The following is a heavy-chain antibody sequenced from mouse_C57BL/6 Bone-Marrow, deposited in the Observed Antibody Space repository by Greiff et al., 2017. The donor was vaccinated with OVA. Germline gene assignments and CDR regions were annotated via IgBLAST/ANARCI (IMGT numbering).Heavy chain of an antibody. CDR2: IDPSDSYT. CDR1: GYTFTSYW. D-gene: IGHD2-4*01. Sequence: VQLQQPGAELVKPGASVKLSCKASGYTFTSYWMQWVKQRPGQGLEWIGEIDPSDSYTNYNQKFKGKATLTVDTSSSTAYMQLSSLTSEDSAVYYCARDYDYSFAYWGQGTLVTVSA. CDR3: ARDYDYSFAY. J-gene: IGHJ3*01. V-gene: IGHV1-50*01.